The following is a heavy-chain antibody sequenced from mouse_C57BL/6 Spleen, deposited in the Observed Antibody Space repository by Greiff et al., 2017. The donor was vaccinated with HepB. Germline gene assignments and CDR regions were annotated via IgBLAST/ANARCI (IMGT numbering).Heavy chain of an antibody. D-gene: IGHD1-1*01. CDR1: GYTFTSYW. CDR3: ARGEDYYGSTPWFAY. J-gene: IGHJ3*01. Sequence: QVQLQQPGAELVRPGTSVKLSCKASGYTFTSYWMHWVKQRPGQGLEWIGVIDPSDSYTNYNQKFKGKATLTVDTSSSTACMQLSSLTSEDSAVYYCARGEDYYGSTPWFAYWGQGTLVTVSA. CDR2: IDPSDSYT. V-gene: IGHV1-59*01.